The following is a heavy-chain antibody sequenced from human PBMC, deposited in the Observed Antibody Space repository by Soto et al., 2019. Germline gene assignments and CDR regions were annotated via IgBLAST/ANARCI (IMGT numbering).Heavy chain of an antibody. D-gene: IGHD1-1*01. V-gene: IGHV4-34*01. CDR1: GGSFSGYY. Sequence: ETLSLTCAVYGGSFSGYYWSWIRQPPGKGLEWIGEINHSGSTNYNPSLKSRVTISVDTSKNQFSLKLSSVTAADTAVYYCARFGTTWSAWLDPWGQGTLVTVSS. J-gene: IGHJ5*02. CDR3: ARFGTTWSAWLDP. CDR2: INHSGST.